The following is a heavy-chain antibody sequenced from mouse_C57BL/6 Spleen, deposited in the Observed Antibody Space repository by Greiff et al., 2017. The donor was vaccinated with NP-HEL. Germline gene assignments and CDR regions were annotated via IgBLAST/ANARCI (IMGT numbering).Heavy chain of an antibody. D-gene: IGHD2-1*01. CDR2: IYPRSGNT. V-gene: IGHV1-81*01. CDR1: GYTFTSYG. Sequence: VQLQQSGAELARPGASVKLSCKASGYTFTSYGISWVKQRTGQGLEWIGEIYPRSGNTYYNEKFKGKATLTADKSSSTAYMELRSLTSEDSVVYFCARCGVTVSFDYWGQGTTLTVSS. J-gene: IGHJ2*01. CDR3: ARCGVTVSFDY.